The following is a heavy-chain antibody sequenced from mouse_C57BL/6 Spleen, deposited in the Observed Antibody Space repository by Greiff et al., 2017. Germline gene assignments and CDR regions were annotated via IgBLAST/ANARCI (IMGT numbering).Heavy chain of an antibody. CDR1: GYTFTSYW. Sequence: QVQLQQPGAELVKPGASVKLSCKASGYTFTSYWMHWVQQRPGQGLEWIGSIHPSDSDTNYNQKFKGKATLTVDKSSSTAYMQLSSLTSEDSAVYYCAMGDYGYYYAMDYWGQGTSVTVSS. CDR3: AMGDYGYYYAMDY. D-gene: IGHD2-4*01. CDR2: IHPSDSDT. J-gene: IGHJ4*01. V-gene: IGHV1-74*01.